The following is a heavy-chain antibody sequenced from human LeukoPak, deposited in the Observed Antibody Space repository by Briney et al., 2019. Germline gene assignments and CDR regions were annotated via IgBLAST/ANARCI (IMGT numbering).Heavy chain of an antibody. D-gene: IGHD7-27*01. CDR3: VKTTRPLGAFDY. V-gene: IGHV3-23*01. Sequence: GGSLRLSCAASGFIFRDYAMNWVRQAPGKGLEWVPGITDNGRSTVYADSVKGRFTISRDNFKNMLFLQMNSLRAEDTAMYYCVKTTRPLGAFDYWGQGSLVTVSS. CDR1: GFIFRDYA. CDR2: ITDNGRST. J-gene: IGHJ4*02.